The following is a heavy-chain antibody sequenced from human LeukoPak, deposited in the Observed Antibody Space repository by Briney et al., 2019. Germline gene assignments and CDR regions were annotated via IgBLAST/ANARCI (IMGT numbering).Heavy chain of an antibody. CDR2: ISGDGVST. Sequence: GGSLRLSCAASGFTFKNYAMNWVRQAPGKGLEWVSLISGDGVSTFYADSVKGRFSISRDNSKNSLYLEMNSLRTEDAAMYYCAKESGKFDYWGQGTLVAVSS. J-gene: IGHJ4*02. CDR1: GFTFKNYA. V-gene: IGHV3-43*02. CDR3: AKESGKFDY.